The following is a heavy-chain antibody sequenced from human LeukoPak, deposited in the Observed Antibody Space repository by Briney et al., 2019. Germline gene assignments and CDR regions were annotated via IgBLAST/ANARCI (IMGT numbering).Heavy chain of an antibody. J-gene: IGHJ4*02. D-gene: IGHD1-26*01. CDR3: ARGNHLVGATTFDY. Sequence: VKVSCKASGYTFTAYHMHWVRQAPGQGLEWMGRINPNSGDTNYAQKFQGRVTMTRDTSISTAYMELSRLRSEDTAVYYCARGNHLVGATTFDYWGQGTLVTVSS. CDR1: GYTFTAYH. V-gene: IGHV1-2*06. CDR2: INPNSGDT.